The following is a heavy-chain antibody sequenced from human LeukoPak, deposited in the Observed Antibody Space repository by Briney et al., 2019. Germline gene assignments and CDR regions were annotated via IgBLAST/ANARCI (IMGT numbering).Heavy chain of an antibody. D-gene: IGHD3-9*01. V-gene: IGHV3-23*01. Sequence: GGSLRLSCAASGFTFSSYAMSGVREAPGRGLEWVSAISGSGGSTYYADSVKGRFTISRDNSKNTLYLQMNSLRAEDTAVYYCAKEAYYDILTGYYDAFDIWGQGTMVTVSS. J-gene: IGHJ3*02. CDR2: ISGSGGST. CDR3: AKEAYYDILTGYYDAFDI. CDR1: GFTFSSYA.